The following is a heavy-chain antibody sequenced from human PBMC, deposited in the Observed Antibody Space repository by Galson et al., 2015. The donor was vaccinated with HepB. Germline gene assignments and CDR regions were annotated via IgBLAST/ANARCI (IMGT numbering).Heavy chain of an antibody. CDR1: GFTFSSNW. CDR3: ARPSRSTSDEY. Sequence: SLRLSCAGSGFTFSSNWLSWVRQAPGKGLEWVASIKQDGSEKSYVDSVKGRFTISRDNAKNSVYLQLNSLRAEDTAVYYCARPSRSTSDEYWGQGTLVTVSS. D-gene: IGHD2-2*01. J-gene: IGHJ4*02. V-gene: IGHV3-7*03. CDR2: IKQDGSEK.